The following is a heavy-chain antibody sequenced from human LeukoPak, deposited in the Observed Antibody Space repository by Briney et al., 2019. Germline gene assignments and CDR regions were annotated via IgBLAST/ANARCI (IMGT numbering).Heavy chain of an antibody. CDR2: TFYSGNA. V-gene: IGHV4-59*01. CDR1: GGSISSYY. D-gene: IGHD1-14*01. Sequence: SETLSLTCTVSGGSISSYYWYWMRQPPGKGLEWIGHTFYSGNANYNPSLKSRVTISVDTSKNQFSLNLSSVTAADTAVYYCAKGGPEASAGLSWFDPWGQGTLVTVSS. J-gene: IGHJ5*02. CDR3: AKGGPEASAGLSWFDP.